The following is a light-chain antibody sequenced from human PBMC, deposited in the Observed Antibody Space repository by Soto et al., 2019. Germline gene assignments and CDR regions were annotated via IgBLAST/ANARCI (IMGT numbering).Light chain of an antibody. CDR2: DVS. J-gene: IGLJ1*01. CDR1: SSDVGAYNY. Sequence: QSALTQPRSVSGSPGQSVTISCTGTSSDVGAYNYVSWYQQHSGKAPKFMIYDVSKRPSGVPDRFSGSKSGNTASLTISGLQAEDEADYYCCSYAGTYSYVFGTGTKVTV. V-gene: IGLV2-11*01. CDR3: CSYAGTYSYV.